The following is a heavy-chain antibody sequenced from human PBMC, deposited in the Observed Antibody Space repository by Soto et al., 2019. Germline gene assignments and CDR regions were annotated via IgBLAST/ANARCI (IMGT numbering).Heavy chain of an antibody. Sequence: ASVKVSCKASGGTFSSYAISWVRQAPGQGLEWMGGIIPIFGTANYAQKFQGRVTITADESTSTAYMELSSLRSEDTAVYYCAREIVVVPAAIHRDYYYGMDVWGQGTTVTVSS. J-gene: IGHJ6*02. CDR3: AREIVVVPAAIHRDYYYGMDV. CDR1: GGTFSSYA. CDR2: IIPIFGTA. V-gene: IGHV1-69*13. D-gene: IGHD2-2*01.